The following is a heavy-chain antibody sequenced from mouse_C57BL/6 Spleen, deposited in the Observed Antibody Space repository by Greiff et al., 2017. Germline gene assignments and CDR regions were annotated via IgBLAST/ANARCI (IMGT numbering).Heavy chain of an antibody. V-gene: IGHV1-15*01. Sequence: QVQLQQSGAELVRPGASVTLSCKASGYTFTDYEMHWVKQTPVHGLEWIGAIDPETGGTAYNQKFKGKAILTADKSSSTAYMELRSLTSEDSAVYYCTRENWEEGYFMDYWGQGTSVTVSS. CDR2: IDPETGGT. J-gene: IGHJ4*01. CDR3: TRENWEEGYFMDY. D-gene: IGHD4-1*01. CDR1: GYTFTDYE.